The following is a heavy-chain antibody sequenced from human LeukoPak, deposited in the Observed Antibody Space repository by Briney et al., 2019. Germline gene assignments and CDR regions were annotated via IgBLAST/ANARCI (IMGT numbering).Heavy chain of an antibody. D-gene: IGHD3-9*01. J-gene: IGHJ6*03. CDR1: GYTFTGYY. Sequence: ASVKVSCKASGYTFTGYYMHWVRQAPRQGLEWMGWINPNSGGTNYAQKFQGRVTMTRDTSISTAYMELSRLRSDDTAVYYCARDYYDIPYYYMDVWGKGTTVTISS. CDR2: INPNSGGT. V-gene: IGHV1-2*02. CDR3: ARDYYDIPYYYMDV.